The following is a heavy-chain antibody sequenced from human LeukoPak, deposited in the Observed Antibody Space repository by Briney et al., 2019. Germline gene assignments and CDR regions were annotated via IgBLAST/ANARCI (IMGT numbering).Heavy chain of an antibody. D-gene: IGHD3-16*01. J-gene: IGHJ3*02. CDR2: ISSSGATI. V-gene: IGHV3-48*03. CDR3: ARDLVSGAYTFDI. CDR1: GSTFSS. Sequence: GGSLRLSCAASGSTFSSFSTYDFNWVRQAPGKGLEWVSYISSSGATIYYADSVKGRFTVSRDNAKNSLYLQMNSLRAEDTAIYYCARDLVSGAYTFDIWGHGTMVTVS.